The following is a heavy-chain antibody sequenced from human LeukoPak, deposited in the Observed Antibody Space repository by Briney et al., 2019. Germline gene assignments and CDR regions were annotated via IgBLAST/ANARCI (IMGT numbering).Heavy chain of an antibody. CDR3: ARNLPEYSSSWNSWFDP. J-gene: IGHJ5*02. V-gene: IGHV1-2*02. D-gene: IGHD6-13*01. CDR2: INPNSGGT. Sequence: ASVKASCKASGYTFTGYYMHWVRQAPGQGLEWMGWINPNSGGTNYAQKFQGRVTMTRDTSISTAYMELSRLRSDDTAVYYCARNLPEYSSSWNSWFDPWGQGTLVTVSS. CDR1: GYTFTGYY.